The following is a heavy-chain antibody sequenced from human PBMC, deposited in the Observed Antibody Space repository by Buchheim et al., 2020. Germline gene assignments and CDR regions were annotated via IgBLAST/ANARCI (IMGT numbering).Heavy chain of an antibody. J-gene: IGHJ4*02. D-gene: IGHD2-2*01. CDR1: GGSISSGSYY. CDR2: IYTSGST. V-gene: IGHV4-61*02. Sequence: QVQLQESGPGLVKPSQTLSLTCTVSGGSISSGSYYWSWIRQPAGKGLEWIGRIYTSGSTNYNPSLKSRVTISVDPSKNQFSLKLSSVTAADTAVYYCAAQDIVVVPAAIDYWGQGTL. CDR3: AAQDIVVVPAAIDY.